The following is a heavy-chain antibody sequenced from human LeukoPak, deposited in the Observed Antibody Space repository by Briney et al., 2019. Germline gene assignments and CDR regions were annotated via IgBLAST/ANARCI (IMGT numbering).Heavy chain of an antibody. V-gene: IGHV4-30-2*01. CDR2: IYHSGST. CDR3: ARVRGSGPFDY. Sequence: SQTLSLTCAVSGGSISSGGYSWSWIRQPPGKGLEWIGYIYHSGSTYYNPSLKSRVTISVDRSKNQFSLKLSSVTAADTAVYYCARVRGSGPFDYWGQGTLVTVSS. J-gene: IGHJ4*02. CDR1: GGSISSGGYS. D-gene: IGHD3-10*01.